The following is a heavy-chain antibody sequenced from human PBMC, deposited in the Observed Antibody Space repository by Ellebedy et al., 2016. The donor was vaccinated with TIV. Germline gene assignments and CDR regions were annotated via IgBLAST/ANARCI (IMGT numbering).Heavy chain of an antibody. CDR3: ARDHHYGSGSYSLDY. J-gene: IGHJ4*02. D-gene: IGHD3-10*01. CDR1: GGSISSGGYS. CDR2: IYPSGAT. Sequence: SETLSLTXAVSGGSISSGGYSWSWIRQPPGKGLEWIGRIYPSGATSYNPSLRSRLTMSIDTSKNQFSLKLSSVTAADTAVYYCARDHHYGSGSYSLDYWGQGTLVTVSS. V-gene: IGHV4-61*08.